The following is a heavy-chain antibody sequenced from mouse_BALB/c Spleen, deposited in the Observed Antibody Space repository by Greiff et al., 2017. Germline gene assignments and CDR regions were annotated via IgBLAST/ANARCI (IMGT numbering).Heavy chain of an antibody. J-gene: IGHJ4*01. Sequence: VQLKESGPELVKPGASVKISCKASGYSFTGYYMHWVKQSHVKSLEWIGRINPYNGATSYNQNFKDKASLTVDKSSSTAYMELHSLTSEDSAVYYCARFWLRYAMDYWGQGTSVTVSA. CDR1: GYSFTGYY. D-gene: IGHD2-2*01. CDR3: ARFWLRYAMDY. V-gene: IGHV1-31*01. CDR2: INPYNGAT.